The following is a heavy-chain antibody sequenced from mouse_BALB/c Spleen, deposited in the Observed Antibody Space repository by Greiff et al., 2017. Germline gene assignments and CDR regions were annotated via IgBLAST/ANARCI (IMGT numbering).Heavy chain of an antibody. CDR3: ASSYYGNYYYYAMDY. CDR1: GYTFTDYA. D-gene: IGHD2-10*01. J-gene: IGHJ4*01. Sequence: QVQLKESGAELVRPGVSVKISCKGSGYTFTDYAMHWVKQSHAKSLEWIGVISTYYGDASYNQKFKGKATMTVDKSSSTAYMELARLTSEDSAIYYCASSYYGNYYYYAMDYWGQGTSVTVSS. CDR2: ISTYYGDA. V-gene: IGHV1S137*01.